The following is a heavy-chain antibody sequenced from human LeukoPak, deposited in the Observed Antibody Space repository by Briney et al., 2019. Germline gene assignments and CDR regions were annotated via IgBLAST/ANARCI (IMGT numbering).Heavy chain of an antibody. CDR1: GSSLASSGVG. J-gene: IGHJ4*02. D-gene: IGHD1-26*01. V-gene: IGHV2-5*02. CDR2: IYWDNDE. CDR3: AHRLAGKSNGWLGGYLNY. Sequence: SGPTLVEPTETLTLTCTFSGSSLASSGVGVGWIRQSPGKALEWLALIYWDNDERYSPSLRSRLTITKDTSKKQVVLTMTYVEPVDTATYYCAHRLAGKSNGWLGGYLNYWGQGILVAVS.